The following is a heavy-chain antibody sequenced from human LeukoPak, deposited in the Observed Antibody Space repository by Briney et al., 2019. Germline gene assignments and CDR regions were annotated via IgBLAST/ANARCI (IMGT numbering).Heavy chain of an antibody. V-gene: IGHV4-34*01. Sequence: SETLSLTCAVYGGSFSGYYWSWIRQPPGKGLEWIGEINHSGSTNYNPSLKGRVTISVDTSKNQFSLKLSSVTAADTAVYYCARGVSDYYGSGSYYNWFDPWGQGTLVTVSS. CDR1: GGSFSGYY. J-gene: IGHJ5*02. D-gene: IGHD3-10*01. CDR2: INHSGST. CDR3: ARGVSDYYGSGSYYNWFDP.